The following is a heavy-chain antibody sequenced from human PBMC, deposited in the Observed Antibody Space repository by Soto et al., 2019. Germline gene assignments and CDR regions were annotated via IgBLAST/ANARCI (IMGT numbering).Heavy chain of an antibody. CDR2: IRFDGTNE. D-gene: IGHD2-15*01. J-gene: IGHJ4*02. V-gene: IGHV3-30*02. CDR3: ARGRPPYCSETKCYWTDDY. CDR1: ESIFRGYG. Sequence: PGGSLRLSCAASESIFRGYGMHWIRQTPDKGLEWVAIIRFDGTNEHYADSVKGRFTISRDNFRNTVYLQMNSFRAEDTAVYYCARGRPPYCSETKCYWTDDYWGQGTLVTVSS.